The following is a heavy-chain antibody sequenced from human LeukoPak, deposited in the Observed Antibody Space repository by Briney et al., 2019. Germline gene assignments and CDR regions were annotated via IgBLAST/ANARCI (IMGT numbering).Heavy chain of an antibody. Sequence: GGSLRLSCAASGFTLSRYSMNWVRQAPGKGLEWVSSISISSNYIYYADSVKGRFTISRDNAKNSLYLQMNSLRAEDTAVYYCARGSRFGVVGRDAFDIWGQGTMVTVSS. D-gene: IGHD3-3*01. CDR3: ARGSRFGVVGRDAFDI. CDR1: GFTLSRYS. CDR2: ISISSNYI. J-gene: IGHJ3*02. V-gene: IGHV3-21*01.